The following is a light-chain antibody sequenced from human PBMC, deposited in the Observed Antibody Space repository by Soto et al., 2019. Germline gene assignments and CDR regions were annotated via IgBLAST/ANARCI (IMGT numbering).Light chain of an antibody. Sequence: EIVMTQSPATLSVSPGDRATLSCRASQSVSSNLAWYQQKPGQAPRLLIYGASTRATGIPARFSGSGSGTEFTLTISSLQSEVFAVYFCQQYNTWPPFTFGQGTKLEIK. CDR1: QSVSSN. V-gene: IGKV3-15*01. CDR3: QQYNTWPPFT. CDR2: GAS. J-gene: IGKJ2*01.